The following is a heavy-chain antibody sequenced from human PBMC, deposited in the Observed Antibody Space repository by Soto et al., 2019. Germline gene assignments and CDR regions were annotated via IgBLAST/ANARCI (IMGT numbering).Heavy chain of an antibody. Sequence: GGSLRLSCAASGFTVSSNYMSWVRQAPGKGLEWVSVIYSGGSTYYADSVKGRFTISRDNSKNTLYLQMNSLRAEDTAVYYCARDTYSSGWYYYYYGMDVWGQGTTVTVSS. CDR2: IYSGGST. D-gene: IGHD6-19*01. J-gene: IGHJ6*02. CDR1: GFTVSSNY. CDR3: ARDTYSSGWYYYYYGMDV. V-gene: IGHV3-66*01.